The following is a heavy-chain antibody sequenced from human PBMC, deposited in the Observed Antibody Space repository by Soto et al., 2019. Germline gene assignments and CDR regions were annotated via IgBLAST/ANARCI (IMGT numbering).Heavy chain of an antibody. J-gene: IGHJ5*02. Sequence: ASVKVSCKASGYTFTSYGISWVRQAPGQGLEWMGWISAYNGNTNYAQKLQGRVTMTTDTSTSTAYMELGSLRSDDTAVYYCARGGRLLWFGELSPRNWFDPWGQGTLVTVSS. CDR1: GYTFTSYG. D-gene: IGHD3-10*01. CDR2: ISAYNGNT. V-gene: IGHV1-18*01. CDR3: ARGGRLLWFGELSPRNWFDP.